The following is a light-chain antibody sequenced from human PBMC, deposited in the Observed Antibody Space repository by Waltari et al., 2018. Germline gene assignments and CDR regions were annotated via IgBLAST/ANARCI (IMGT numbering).Light chain of an antibody. J-gene: IGLJ3*02. V-gene: IGLV4-69*01. CDR2: VNSDGSH. CDR3: QTWGMNIQV. Sequence: QLVLTQSPSASASLGASVKLTCTLTGEYSAYTIAWHQLQPEKRPRYLMNVNSDGSHDKADGIPERFSGASAGAERYRIISRLQSDDEADYFCQTWGMNIQVFGGGTRLTVL. CDR1: GEYSAYT.